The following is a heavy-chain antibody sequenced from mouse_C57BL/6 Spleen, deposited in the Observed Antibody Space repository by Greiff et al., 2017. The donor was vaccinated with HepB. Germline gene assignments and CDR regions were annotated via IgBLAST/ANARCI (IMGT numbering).Heavy chain of an antibody. Sequence: DVKLVESEGGLVQPGSSMKLSCTASGFTFSDYYMAWVRQVPEKGLEWVANINYDGSSTYYLDSLKSRFIISRDNAKNILYLQMSSLKSEDTATYYCARAHYYGGGFDYWGQGTTLTVSS. CDR2: INYDGSST. CDR3: ARAHYYGGGFDY. J-gene: IGHJ2*01. D-gene: IGHD1-2*01. CDR1: GFTFSDYY. V-gene: IGHV5-16*01.